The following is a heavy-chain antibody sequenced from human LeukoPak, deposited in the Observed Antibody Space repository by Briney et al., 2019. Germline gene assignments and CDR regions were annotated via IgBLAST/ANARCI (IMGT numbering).Heavy chain of an antibody. CDR3: ARAGAPYYYDSSGFHDF. V-gene: IGHV1-2*02. J-gene: IGHJ4*02. CDR1: GYTFTAYY. D-gene: IGHD3-22*01. CDR2: IDPNSGGT. Sequence: GASMKVSCKASGYTFTAYYIHWVRQAPGQGLEWMGWIDPNSGGTNYAQKFQGRVTMTRDTPISTAYMELSRLRSDDTAVYYCARAGAPYYYDSSGFHDFWGQGTLVTVSS.